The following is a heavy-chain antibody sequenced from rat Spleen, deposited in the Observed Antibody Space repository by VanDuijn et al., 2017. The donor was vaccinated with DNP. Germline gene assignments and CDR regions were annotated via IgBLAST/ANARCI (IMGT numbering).Heavy chain of an antibody. D-gene: IGHD4-3*01. J-gene: IGHJ2*01. CDR2: ISYDGSRT. CDR3: IRWNSGHFDY. CDR1: GFTFSSFP. Sequence: EVQLVESGGGLVQPGRSMKLSCAASGFTFSSFPMAWVRQAPTKGLEWVATISYDGSRTYYRDSVKGRFTISRDNAKSTLYLQMNSLRSEDMATYYCIRWNSGHFDYWGQGVMVTVSS. V-gene: IGHV5-46*01.